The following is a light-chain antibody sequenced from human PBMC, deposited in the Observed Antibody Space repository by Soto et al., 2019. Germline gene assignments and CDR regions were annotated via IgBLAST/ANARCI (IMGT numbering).Light chain of an antibody. CDR1: SSDIGGNNY. CDR2: DVS. Sequence: QSVLTQPASVSGSPGQSITISYTRSSSDIGGNNYVSWYQQHPGKAPKVMIYDVSNRPSGVSNRFSGSKSGHTASLTISGLQAEDEADYYCSSYTTRNTRIFGGGTKVTVL. J-gene: IGLJ2*01. V-gene: IGLV2-14*03. CDR3: SSYTTRNTRI.